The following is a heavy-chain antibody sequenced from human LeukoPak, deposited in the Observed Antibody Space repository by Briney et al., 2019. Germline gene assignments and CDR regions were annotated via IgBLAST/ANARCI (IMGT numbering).Heavy chain of an antibody. V-gene: IGHV3-23*01. J-gene: IGHJ4*02. CDR1: GFTFSSYA. CDR3: AKGRLHIDY. D-gene: IGHD5-24*01. Sequence: GGSLRLSCAASGFTFSSYAMSWVRQAPGKGLEWVSAITSGGVTTYYADSVKGRFTISRDNSENTLYLQMNSLRAEDTAVYYCAKGRLHIDYWGQGTLVTVSS. CDR2: ITSGGVTT.